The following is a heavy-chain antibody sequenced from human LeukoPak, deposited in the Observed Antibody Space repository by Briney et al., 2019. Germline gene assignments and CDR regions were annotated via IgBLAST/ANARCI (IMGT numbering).Heavy chain of an antibody. CDR3: ARDKGPNYYDSRGGMDV. V-gene: IGHV3-30*03. CDR1: GFSFSYYD. D-gene: IGHD3-22*01. CDR2: ISYHGSNN. J-gene: IGHJ6*02. Sequence: GRSLRLSCAASGFSFSYYDMHWVRQAPGKGLERVAVISYHGSNNYYADSVKGRFTISRNNSKNTLYLQINSLRAEDTAVYFCARDKGPNYYDSRGGMDVWGQGTTVTVSS.